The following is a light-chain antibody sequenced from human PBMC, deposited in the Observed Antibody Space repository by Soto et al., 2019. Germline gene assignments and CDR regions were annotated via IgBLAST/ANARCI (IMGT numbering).Light chain of an antibody. Sequence: ATLSCRAGQSISNNLAWYQQKPGQAPRLLIYGASTRATGIPARFTGSGSGTEFTLTISSLQSEDFAVYYCQQYSNWPRTFGQGTKVDIK. J-gene: IGKJ1*01. CDR3: QQYSNWPRT. CDR2: GAS. V-gene: IGKV3-15*01. CDR1: QSISNN.